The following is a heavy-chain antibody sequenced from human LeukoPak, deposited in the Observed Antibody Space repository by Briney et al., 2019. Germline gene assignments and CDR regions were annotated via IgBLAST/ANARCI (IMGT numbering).Heavy chain of an antibody. CDR1: GYIFTSYG. Sequence: GASVKVSCKASGYIFTSYGISWVRQAPGQGLEWMGWISAYNGHTNYAQKVQGRVTMTTDTSTSTAYMELRSLRSDDTAVYYRAREGLWFGELIGAFDIWGQGTMVTVSS. CDR2: ISAYNGHT. D-gene: IGHD3-10*01. CDR3: AREGLWFGELIGAFDI. V-gene: IGHV1-18*01. J-gene: IGHJ3*02.